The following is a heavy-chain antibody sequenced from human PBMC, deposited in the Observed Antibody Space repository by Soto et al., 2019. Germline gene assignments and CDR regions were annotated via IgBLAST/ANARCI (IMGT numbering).Heavy chain of an antibody. D-gene: IGHD3-10*02. Sequence: PSQTLSLTCAISGDSVFSNSAAWNWIRQSPSRGLEWLGRTYYSSEWYNDYAVSVKSRITINPDTSKNQFSVQLNSVTPEDTAVYYCARGNEVLLFGDRQRPYDYVIDVWGQGTTVTVSS. CDR2: TYYSSEWYN. V-gene: IGHV6-1*01. CDR1: GDSVFSNSAA. J-gene: IGHJ6*02. CDR3: ARGNEVLLFGDRQRPYDYVIDV.